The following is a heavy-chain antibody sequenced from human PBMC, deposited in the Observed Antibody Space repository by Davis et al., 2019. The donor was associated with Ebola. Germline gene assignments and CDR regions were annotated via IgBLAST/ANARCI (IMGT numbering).Heavy chain of an antibody. CDR1: GGSIISISSY. V-gene: IGHV4-39*01. J-gene: IGHJ5*02. CDR3: ARQGWSGYSLRHWLDP. CDR2: IYYSGIT. D-gene: IGHD3-3*01. Sequence: SETLSLTCPVPGGSIISISSYWGWIRQPPRKGLEWIGSIYYSGITYYNPSLKSRVTISVDTSKNQFSLKLRSVTAADTAVYYCARQGWSGYSLRHWLDPWGRGTLVTVSS.